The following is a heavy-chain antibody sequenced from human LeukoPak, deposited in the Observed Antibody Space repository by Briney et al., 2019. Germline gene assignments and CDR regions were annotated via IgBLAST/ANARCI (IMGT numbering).Heavy chain of an antibody. D-gene: IGHD6-6*01. CDR2: IYSSGST. Sequence: SETLSLTCTVSGGSISGYYWTWIRQPPGKGLEWIGYIYSSGSTNYNPSLKSRVTISVDTSKNQFSLRLSSVTAADAAVYYCARHRYTSSSPYFDFWGQGTLVTVSS. V-gene: IGHV4-59*08. J-gene: IGHJ4*02. CDR1: GGSISGYY. CDR3: ARHRYTSSSPYFDF.